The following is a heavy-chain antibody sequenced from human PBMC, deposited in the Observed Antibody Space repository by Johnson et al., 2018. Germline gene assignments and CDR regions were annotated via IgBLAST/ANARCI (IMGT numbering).Heavy chain of an antibody. CDR1: GVTLSNCI. CDR3: AEVGDYDCYTGGYMDV. V-gene: IGHV3-30*18. D-gene: IGHD3-3*01. Sequence: QVQLVQAGGGVVEPGTSLRLPCGVSGVTLSNCIMHWVRQAPGKGLEWVALISHDEIDQQYGDSAKDRFTISRAISQHTASLQMNSLGDEDTALYSCAEVGDYDCYTGGYMDVWGKGTRLTVPS. J-gene: IGHJ6*03. CDR2: ISHDEIDQ.